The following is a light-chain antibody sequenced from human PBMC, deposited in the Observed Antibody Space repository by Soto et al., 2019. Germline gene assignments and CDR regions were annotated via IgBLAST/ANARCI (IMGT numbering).Light chain of an antibody. J-gene: IGLJ1*01. V-gene: IGLV2-11*01. CDR3: CSYAGSYTLYV. CDR1: SSDVGDYDF. Sequence: LTQPRSVSGSPGQSVTISCTATSSDVGDYDFVSWYQQHPAKAPKLMIYDVSKRPSGVPDRFSGSRSGNTASLTISGLQAEDEADYYCCSYAGSYTLYVFGTGTKVTVL. CDR2: DVS.